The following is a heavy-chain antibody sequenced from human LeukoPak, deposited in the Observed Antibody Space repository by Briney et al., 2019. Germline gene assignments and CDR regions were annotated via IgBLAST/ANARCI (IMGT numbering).Heavy chain of an antibody. V-gene: IGHV2-5*01. CDR3: AQYYCGVDCYQGVYFDY. CDR2: IHHIDSK. J-gene: IGHJ4*02. D-gene: IGHD2-21*02. CDR1: GFSLTTDAVG. Sequence: SGPTLMHPTPTPTLTCTFSGFSLTTDAVGVGWIRQPPGKALERLTHIHHIDSKRYSPSLKSRLTITKDTSKNQVFLTMANMDPVDTATYYCAQYYCGVDCYQGVYFDYWGQGTLVTVSA.